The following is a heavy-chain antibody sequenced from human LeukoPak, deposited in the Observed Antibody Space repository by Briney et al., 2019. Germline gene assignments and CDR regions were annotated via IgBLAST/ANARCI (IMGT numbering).Heavy chain of an antibody. CDR2: ISSSSSAI. J-gene: IGHJ4*02. CDR1: GFTFSGYS. D-gene: IGHD1-14*01. Sequence: GGSLRLSCAASGFTFSGYSMNWVRQAPGKGREWVSYISSSSSAIYYADSMKGRFTISRDNAKNALYLQMNTLRDEDTAVYYCARDNLPGFDFWGQGTLVTVSS. V-gene: IGHV3-48*02. CDR3: ARDNLPGFDF.